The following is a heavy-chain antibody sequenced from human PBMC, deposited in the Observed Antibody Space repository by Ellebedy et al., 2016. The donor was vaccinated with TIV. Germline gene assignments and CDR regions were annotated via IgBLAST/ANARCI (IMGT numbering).Heavy chain of an antibody. V-gene: IGHV1-69*13. D-gene: IGHD3-16*01. CDR1: GGTFSSYA. CDR3: ARERRDLGAFDI. CDR2: IIPIFGTA. J-gene: IGHJ3*02. Sequence: SVKVSXKASGGTFSSYAISWVRQAPGQGLEWMGGIIPIFGTANYAQKFQGRVTITADESTSTAYMELSSLRSEDTAVYYCARERRDLGAFDIWGQGTMVTVSS.